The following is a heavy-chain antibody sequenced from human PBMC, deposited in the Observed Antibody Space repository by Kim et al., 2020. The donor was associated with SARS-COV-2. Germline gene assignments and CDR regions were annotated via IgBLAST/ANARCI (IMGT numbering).Heavy chain of an antibody. CDR3: AKIRWDFTDYGMDV. CDR1: GFTFDDYA. V-gene: IGHV3-9*01. D-gene: IGHD2-8*02. J-gene: IGHJ6*02. CDR2: ISWNSGSI. Sequence: GGSLRLSCAASGFTFDDYAMHWVRQAPGKGLEWVSGISWNSGSIGYADSVKGRFTISRDNAKNSLYPQMNSLRAEDTALYYCAKIRWDFTDYGMDVWGQGTTVTVSS.